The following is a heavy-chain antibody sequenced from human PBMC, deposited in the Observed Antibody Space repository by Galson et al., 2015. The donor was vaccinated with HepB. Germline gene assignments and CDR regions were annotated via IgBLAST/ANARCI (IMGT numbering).Heavy chain of an antibody. Sequence: SVKVSCKASGYTFTGYYMHWVRQAPGQGLEWMGWINPNSGGTNYAQKFQGWVTMTRDTSISTAYMELSRLRSDDTAVYYCARTGLSLYYYYGMDVWGQGTTVTVSS. V-gene: IGHV1-2*04. CDR1: GYTFTGYY. J-gene: IGHJ6*02. CDR2: INPNSGGT. CDR3: ARTGLSLYYYYGMDV. D-gene: IGHD3-9*01.